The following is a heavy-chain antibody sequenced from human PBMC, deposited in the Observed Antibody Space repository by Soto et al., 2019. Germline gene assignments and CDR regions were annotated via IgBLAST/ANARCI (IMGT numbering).Heavy chain of an antibody. J-gene: IGHJ4*02. D-gene: IGHD3-3*01. V-gene: IGHV1-2*04. CDR3: ARVDFCSGNYFDC. CDR2: INPNRGGT. Sequence: ASVKVSCKASGYTFTGYYMHWVRQAPGQGLEWMGWINPNRGGTNYAQKFQGWVTMTRDTSISTAYMELSRLSSDHTAVYFCARVDFCSGNYFDCWGQGTLVTVSS. CDR1: GYTFTGYY.